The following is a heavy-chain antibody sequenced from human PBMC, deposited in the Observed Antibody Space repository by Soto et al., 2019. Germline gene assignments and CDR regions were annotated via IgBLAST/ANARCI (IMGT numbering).Heavy chain of an antibody. CDR3: ARDHVERYSSGWYDRGSDYWYFDL. V-gene: IGHV6-1*01. CDR2: TYYRSKWYN. J-gene: IGHJ2*01. D-gene: IGHD6-19*01. Sequence: QVQLQQSGPGLVKPSQTLSLTCAISGDSVSSNSAAWNWIRQSPSRGLEWLGRTYYRSKWYNDYAVSVKSRITINPDTSKNQFSLQLNSVTPEDTAVYYCARDHVERYSSGWYDRGSDYWYFDLWGRGTLVTVSS. CDR1: GDSVSSNSAA.